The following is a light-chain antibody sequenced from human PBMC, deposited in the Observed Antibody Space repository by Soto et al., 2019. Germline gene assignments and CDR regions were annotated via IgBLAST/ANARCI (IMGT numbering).Light chain of an antibody. CDR3: NSYTGSATPYV. CDR1: SGDVGGYNY. J-gene: IGLJ1*01. CDR2: DVT. Sequence: QSALTQPASVSGSPGQSITISCTGTSGDVGGYNYVSWYQHHPDKAPKLVIYDVTNRPSGVSNRFSGSKAGNTASLTISGLQAEDEADYYCNSYTGSATPYVFGTGTKVTVL. V-gene: IGLV2-14*03.